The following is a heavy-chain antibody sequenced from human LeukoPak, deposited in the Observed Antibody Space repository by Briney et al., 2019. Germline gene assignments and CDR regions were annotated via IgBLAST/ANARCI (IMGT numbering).Heavy chain of an antibody. CDR3: ARDGGYPSYGDCDNNYFDY. CDR1: GVPINSRGYS. J-gene: IGHJ4*02. D-gene: IGHD4-17*01. Sequence: PSETLSLTCTVSGVPINSRGYSWTWIRQPPGKGLEWIGAISYSGDTSHNPSLKSRISISADASANQFSLKLSSVTAADTAVYYCARDGGYPSYGDCDNNYFDYWGQGTLVTVSS. V-gene: IGHV4-31*03. CDR2: ISYSGDT.